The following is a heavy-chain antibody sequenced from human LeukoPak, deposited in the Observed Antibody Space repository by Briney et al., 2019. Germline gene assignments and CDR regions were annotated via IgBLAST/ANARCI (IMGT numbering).Heavy chain of an antibody. V-gene: IGHV3-23*01. Sequence: GGSLRLSCAASGFTFNRHAMSWVRQAPGKGLEWVSALSGSATNTYYAGSVKGRFTISRDNSKNTLYLQMNNLRAADTAIYYCSRWLNDYYDSGTFPSPFDYWGQGTLVTVSS. CDR1: GFTFNRHA. J-gene: IGHJ4*02. D-gene: IGHD3-10*01. CDR3: SRWLNDYYDSGTFPSPFDY. CDR2: LSGSATNT.